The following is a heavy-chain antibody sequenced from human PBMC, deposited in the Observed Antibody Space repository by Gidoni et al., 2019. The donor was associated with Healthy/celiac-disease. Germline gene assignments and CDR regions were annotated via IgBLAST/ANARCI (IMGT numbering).Heavy chain of an antibody. V-gene: IGHV4-31*03. Sequence: QVQLQESGPGLVQPSQTLSLTCHVSGGSISRGGYYWSWLRQHPGKGLEWIGYIYYSGSTYYNPSLKSRVTISVDTSKNQFSLKLSSVTAADTAVYYCARDGYYYDSSGYTPPYAFDIWGQGTMDTVSS. CDR1: GGSISRGGYY. J-gene: IGHJ3*02. D-gene: IGHD3-22*01. CDR2: IYYSGST. CDR3: ARDGYYYDSSGYTPPYAFDI.